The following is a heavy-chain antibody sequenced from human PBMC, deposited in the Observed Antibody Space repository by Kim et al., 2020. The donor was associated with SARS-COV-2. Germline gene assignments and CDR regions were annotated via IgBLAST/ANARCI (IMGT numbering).Heavy chain of an antibody. V-gene: IGHV5-51*01. Sequence: GESLKISCKGSGYSFTSYWIGWVRQMPGKGLEWMGIIYPGDSDTRYSPSFQGQVTISADKSISTAYLQWSSLKASDTAMYYCARQSDSSWFLEGMDVWGQGTTVTVSS. CDR2: IYPGDSDT. CDR1: GYSFTSYW. J-gene: IGHJ6*02. D-gene: IGHD6-13*01. CDR3: ARQSDSSWFLEGMDV.